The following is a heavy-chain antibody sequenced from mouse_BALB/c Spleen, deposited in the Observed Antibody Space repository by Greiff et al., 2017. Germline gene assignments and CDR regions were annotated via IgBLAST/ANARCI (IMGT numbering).Heavy chain of an antibody. CDR2: IFPGTGTT. Sequence: QVQLQQSGAELVKPGASVKLSCKTSGYTFTSYWIQWVKQRPGQGLGWIGEIFPGTGTTYYNEKFKGKATLTIDTSSSTAYMQLSSLTSEDSAVYFCARGKADYWGQGTTLTVSS. CDR1: GYTFTSYW. J-gene: IGHJ2*01. CDR3: ARGKADY. V-gene: IGHV1S132*01.